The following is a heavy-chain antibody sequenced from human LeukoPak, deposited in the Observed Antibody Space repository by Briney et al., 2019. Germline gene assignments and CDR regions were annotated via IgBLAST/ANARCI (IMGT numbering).Heavy chain of an antibody. CDR1: GGSFSGSTCY. Sequence: PSESLSLTCAVAGGSFSGSTCYWIWVRQLPGKGLEWIGSIHYSASTYYTPTLKSRVPISVDTSKNQFSLKRSSVTAADTAVYYCTRHAGGIAAVGTRPFDYWGQGTLVTVSS. D-gene: IGHD6-13*01. J-gene: IGHJ4*02. V-gene: IGHV4-39*01. CDR2: IHYSAST. CDR3: TRHAGGIAAVGTRPFDY.